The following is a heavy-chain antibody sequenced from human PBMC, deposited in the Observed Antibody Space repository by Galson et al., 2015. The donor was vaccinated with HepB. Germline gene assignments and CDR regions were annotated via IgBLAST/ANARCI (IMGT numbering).Heavy chain of an antibody. J-gene: IGHJ2*01. D-gene: IGHD4-23*01. V-gene: IGHV3-48*02. CDR1: GFTFSSYT. Sequence: SLRLSCAASGFTFSSYTMNWVRQAPGKGLEWLSHISTDSSTIYYADSVKGRFTISRDNAKNSLYLQMHSLRDEDTAVYYCARAAFGRNSYWYFDLWGRGTLVTLSS. CDR3: ARAAFGRNSYWYFDL. CDR2: ISTDSSTI.